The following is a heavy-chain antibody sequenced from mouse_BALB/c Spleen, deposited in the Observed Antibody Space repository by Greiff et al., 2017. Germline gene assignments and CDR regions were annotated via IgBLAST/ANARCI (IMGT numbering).Heavy chain of an antibody. Sequence: QVHVKQSGAELMKPGASVKISCKATGYTFSSYWIAWVKQRPGHGLEWIGEILPGSGSTNYNEKFKGKATFTADTSSNTAYMQLSSLTSEDSAVYYCARRTTATPYAMDYWGQGTSVTVSS. V-gene: IGHV1-9*01. CDR1: GYTFSSYW. CDR2: ILPGSGST. J-gene: IGHJ4*01. CDR3: ARRTTATPYAMDY. D-gene: IGHD1-2*01.